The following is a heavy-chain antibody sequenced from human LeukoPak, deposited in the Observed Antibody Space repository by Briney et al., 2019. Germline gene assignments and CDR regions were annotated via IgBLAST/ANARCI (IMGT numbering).Heavy chain of an antibody. D-gene: IGHD3-10*01. Sequence: GGSLRLSCAASGFTFSSYAMHWVRQAPGKGLEWVAVISYDGSNKYYADSVKGRFTISRDNSKNTLYLQMGSLRAEDMAGYYCARSRRDAKWFGELSNYMDVWGKGTTVTISS. V-gene: IGHV3-30*14. CDR2: ISYDGSNK. CDR1: GFTFSSYA. J-gene: IGHJ6*03. CDR3: ARSRRDAKWFGELSNYMDV.